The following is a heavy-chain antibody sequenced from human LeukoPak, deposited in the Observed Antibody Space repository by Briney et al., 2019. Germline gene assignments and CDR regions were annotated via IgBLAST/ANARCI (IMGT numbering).Heavy chain of an antibody. CDR1: GGSISSTSYY. CDR3: ATRRPRYYYYGMDV. V-gene: IGHV4-39*07. Sequence: SETLSLTCTVSGGSISSTSYYWGWIRQPPGKGLEWIGEINHSGSTNYNPSLKSRVTISVDTSKNQFSLKLSSVTAADTAVYYCATRRPRYYYYGMDVWGQGTTVTVSS. J-gene: IGHJ6*02. CDR2: INHSGST.